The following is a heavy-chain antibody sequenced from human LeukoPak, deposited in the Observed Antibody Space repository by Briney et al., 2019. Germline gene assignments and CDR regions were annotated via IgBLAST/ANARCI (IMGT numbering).Heavy chain of an antibody. J-gene: IGHJ4*02. Sequence: GGSLRLSCAASGFTFGSYSMNWVRQAPGKGLEWVSSISSSSSYIYYADSVKGRFTISRDNAKNSLYLQMNSLRAEDTAVYYCAREHCSSTSCYVSKRSYFDYWGQGTLVTVSS. CDR2: ISSSSSYI. D-gene: IGHD2-2*01. CDR3: AREHCSSTSCYVSKRSYFDY. V-gene: IGHV3-21*01. CDR1: GFTFGSYS.